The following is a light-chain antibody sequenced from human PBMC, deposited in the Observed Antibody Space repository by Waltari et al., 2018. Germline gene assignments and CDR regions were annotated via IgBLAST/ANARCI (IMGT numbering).Light chain of an antibody. J-gene: IGKJ4*01. V-gene: IGKV1-9*01. CDR2: AAS. CDR3: QQLNSYPLT. Sequence: DIQLTQSPSFLSASVGDRVTITCRASQGIGSYLGWYHIKPGRAPKLLIYAASSLQSGVPSRFSGSGFGTDFTLTISSLQPEDFATYYCQQLNSYPLTFGGGTKVE. CDR1: QGIGSY.